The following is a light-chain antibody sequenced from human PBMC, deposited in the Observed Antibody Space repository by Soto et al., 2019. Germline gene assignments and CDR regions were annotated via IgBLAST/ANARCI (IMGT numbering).Light chain of an antibody. V-gene: IGLV2-14*01. J-gene: IGLJ2*01. CDR2: DVS. CDR1: SSDVGGYNF. Sequence: QSVLTQPASVSGSPGQSITISCTGTSSDVGGYNFVSWYQQHPGKAPKLMFYDVSNRPSGVSNRFSGSKSGSTASLTISGLQAEDEADYYCSSYTNTDPVVFGGGTKLTVL. CDR3: SSYTNTDPVV.